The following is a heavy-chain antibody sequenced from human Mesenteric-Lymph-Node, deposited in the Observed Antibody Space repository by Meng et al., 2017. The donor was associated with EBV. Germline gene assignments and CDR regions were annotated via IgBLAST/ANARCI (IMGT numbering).Heavy chain of an antibody. CDR3: SHTDYFDNTGHH. J-gene: IGHJ4*02. V-gene: IGHV1-2*06. Sequence: QVQLVQSGAEVKKPGASVKVSCKAPAYSYSGYYLHWVRQAPGQGLEWMGRINPRSGATSYAEKFQGRLAMTGDTSVSTAYMELASLRSDDTAVYFCSHTDYFDNTGHHWGQGTLVTVSS. CDR2: INPRSGAT. D-gene: IGHD3-22*01. CDR1: AYSYSGYY.